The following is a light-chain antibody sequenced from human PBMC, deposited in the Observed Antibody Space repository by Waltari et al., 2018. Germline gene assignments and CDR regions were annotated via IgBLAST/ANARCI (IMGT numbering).Light chain of an antibody. Sequence: QAVVTQEPSRTVSPGGTVTLTCASTTCPVTRGHYPYWFQQKPGQAPRTLIYATSKKHSWTPVRFSGSLLGGKAALTLSGAQPEDEADYYCLISFGGAEEIFGGGTKLTVL. V-gene: IGLV7-46*01. CDR3: LISFGGAEEI. J-gene: IGLJ2*01. CDR2: ATS. CDR1: TCPVTRGHY.